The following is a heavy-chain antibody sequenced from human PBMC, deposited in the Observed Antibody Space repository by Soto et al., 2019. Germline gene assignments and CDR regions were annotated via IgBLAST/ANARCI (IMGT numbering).Heavy chain of an antibody. V-gene: IGHV4-30-4*01. Sequence: SETLSLTCTVSGGSISSGDYYWSWIRQPPGKGLEWIEYIYYSGSTYYNPSLKSRVTISVDTSKNQFSLKLSSVTAADTAVYYCAREWRSRVAKSFDYWGQGTLVTVSS. D-gene: IGHD2-15*01. CDR1: GGSISSGDYY. CDR2: IYYSGST. CDR3: AREWRSRVAKSFDY. J-gene: IGHJ4*02.